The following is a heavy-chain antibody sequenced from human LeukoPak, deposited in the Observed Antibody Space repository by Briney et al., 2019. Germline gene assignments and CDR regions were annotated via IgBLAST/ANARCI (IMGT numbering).Heavy chain of an antibody. CDR3: ARSASYDSTSYYIYYFLDV. Sequence: GGSLRLSCAASGFTFSSYEMNWVRQAPGKGLEWVSYISSSGSTIYYADSVKGRFTISRDSSKNTLYLQMSSLRAEDTAVYYCARSASYDSTSYYIYYFLDVWGKGTTVTISS. CDR1: GFTFSSYE. J-gene: IGHJ6*03. D-gene: IGHD3-22*01. CDR2: ISSSGSTI. V-gene: IGHV3-48*03.